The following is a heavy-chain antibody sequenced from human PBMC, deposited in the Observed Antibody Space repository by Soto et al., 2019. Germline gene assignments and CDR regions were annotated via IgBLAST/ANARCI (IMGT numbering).Heavy chain of an antibody. Sequence: GGSLRLSCAASGFNFSDHYMTWIRQAPGKGMEWISYISSSGSTRNYADSVKGRFTISRDNAKNSLYLQMNSLRAEDTAVYYWARGKYLRNFDWLFVFDSWGPGTLVTVSS. V-gene: IGHV3-11*01. J-gene: IGHJ4*02. CDR3: ARGKYLRNFDWLFVFDS. D-gene: IGHD3-9*01. CDR1: GFNFSDHY. CDR2: ISSSGSTR.